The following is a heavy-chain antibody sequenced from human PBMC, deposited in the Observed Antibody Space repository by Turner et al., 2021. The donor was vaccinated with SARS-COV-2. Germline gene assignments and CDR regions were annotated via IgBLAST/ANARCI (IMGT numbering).Heavy chain of an antibody. V-gene: IGHV3-7*01. CDR2: IKQDGSER. Sequence: EVQQVESGGGLVQPGGSLRLSCAASGFTVTKDWLSWVRQAPGKGLEWVASIKQDGSERSYGDSVKGRFTISRDNAKNTLYLQMNSLRAEDTAVYYCAREVVTAIPYFDYWGQGTLVTVSS. D-gene: IGHD2-21*02. CDR3: AREVVTAIPYFDY. J-gene: IGHJ4*02. CDR1: GFTVTKDW.